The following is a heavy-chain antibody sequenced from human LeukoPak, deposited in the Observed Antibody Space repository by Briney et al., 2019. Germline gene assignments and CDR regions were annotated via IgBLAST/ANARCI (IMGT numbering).Heavy chain of an antibody. D-gene: IGHD2-2*01. Sequence: GGSLRLSCAASGFTFSSYGMHWVRQAPGKGLEWVAFIRYDGSNKYYADSVKGRFTISRDNSKNSLYLQMNSLRAEDTAVYYCAREGLFSTNPDYWGQGTLVTVSS. J-gene: IGHJ4*02. CDR2: IRYDGSNK. CDR1: GFTFSSYG. V-gene: IGHV3-30*02. CDR3: AREGLFSTNPDY.